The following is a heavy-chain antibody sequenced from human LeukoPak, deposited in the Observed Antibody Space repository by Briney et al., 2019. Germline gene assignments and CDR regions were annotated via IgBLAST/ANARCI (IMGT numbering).Heavy chain of an antibody. V-gene: IGHV4-4*07. D-gene: IGHD6-13*01. Sequence: SETLSLTCTVSGGSISSHSWSWIRQPAGKGLEWIGRIFTSGNTNYKPSLKSRVTMSVDTSKNQFSLKLSSVTAADTAVYYCARVSSSWYQDWYFDLWGRGTLVTVSS. J-gene: IGHJ2*01. CDR2: IFTSGNT. CDR3: ARVSSSWYQDWYFDL. CDR1: GGSISSHS.